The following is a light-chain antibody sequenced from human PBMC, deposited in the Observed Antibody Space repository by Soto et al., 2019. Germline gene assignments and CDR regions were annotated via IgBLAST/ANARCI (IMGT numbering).Light chain of an antibody. Sequence: DIQMTQSPSSLSASVGDRVTITCRASQDIRNYLAWYQQKPGKIPELLIYAASTFHSGVPSRFSGSGYGTYFTLTITTPQPEDVATYYCQEYDGVPLTFGGGTKVEIK. CDR2: AAS. CDR1: QDIRNY. V-gene: IGKV1-27*01. CDR3: QEYDGVPLT. J-gene: IGKJ4*01.